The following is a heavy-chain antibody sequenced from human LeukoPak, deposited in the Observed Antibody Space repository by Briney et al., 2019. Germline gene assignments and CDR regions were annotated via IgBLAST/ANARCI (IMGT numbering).Heavy chain of an antibody. V-gene: IGHV4-34*01. D-gene: IGHD3-10*01. J-gene: IGHJ5*02. CDR1: GGSFSDYY. Sequence: SETLSLTCTVYGGSFSDYYWSWIRQPPGKGLEWIGEINHSEDTNYNPSLKSRATISVEPSTSQFSLNLTSVTPADTAVYFCARVLPPVRARSFISMIRGATTGPYIWFDPWGQGTLVTVSS. CDR2: INHSEDT. CDR3: ARVLPPVRARSFISMIRGATTGPYIWFDP.